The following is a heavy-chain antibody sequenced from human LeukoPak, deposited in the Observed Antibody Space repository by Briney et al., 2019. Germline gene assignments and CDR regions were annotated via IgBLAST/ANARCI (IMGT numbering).Heavy chain of an antibody. CDR2: IYHSGST. V-gene: IGHV4-38-2*01. Sequence: PSETLSLTCAVSGYSISSGYYWGWIRQPPGQGLAWIGSIYHSGSTYYNPSLKSRVTVSVDTSKNQFSLKLSSVTAADTAVYYCARRFDDGNFDYWGQGTLVTVSS. J-gene: IGHJ4*02. CDR1: GYSISSGYY. CDR3: ARRFDDGNFDY. D-gene: IGHD5-24*01.